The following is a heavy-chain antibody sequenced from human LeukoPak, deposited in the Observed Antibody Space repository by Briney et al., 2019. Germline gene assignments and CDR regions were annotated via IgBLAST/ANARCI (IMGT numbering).Heavy chain of an antibody. CDR3: ATREAVVLYYFDY. CDR2: INHSGST. CDR1: GGSFSGYY. D-gene: IGHD6-19*01. J-gene: IGHJ4*02. Sequence: SETLSLTCAVYGGSFSGYYWSWIRQPPGKGLEWIGEINHSGSTNYNPSLKSRVTISVDTSKNQFSLKLSSVTAADTAVYYCATREAVVLYYFDYWGQGTLVTVSS. V-gene: IGHV4-34*01.